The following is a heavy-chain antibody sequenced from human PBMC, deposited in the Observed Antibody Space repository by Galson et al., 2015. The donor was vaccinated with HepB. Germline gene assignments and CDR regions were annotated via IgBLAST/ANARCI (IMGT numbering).Heavy chain of an antibody. D-gene: IGHD6-19*01. CDR3: GRGVSGWYRRGMDV. Sequence: SVKVSCKAPGYTFTSDYIHWVRQAPGQGLEWMGIINPRGGGTTYAQKFHGRVTMTSDTSTSTVYMELTSLRSEDTAVYNCGRGVSGWYRRGMDVWGQGTTVTVSS. J-gene: IGHJ6*02. CDR1: GYTFTSDY. CDR2: INPRGGGT. V-gene: IGHV1-46*01.